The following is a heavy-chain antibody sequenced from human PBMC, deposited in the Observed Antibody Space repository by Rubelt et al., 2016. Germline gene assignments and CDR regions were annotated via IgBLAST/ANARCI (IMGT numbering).Heavy chain of an antibody. Sequence: QVQLVQSGAEVKKPGASVKVSCKASGYTFTGYYMHWVRQAPGQGLEWVGRINPNSGGTNYAQKFQGRGTMTRDTSITTAYMELSRLRSDDTAVFYCARESSSGWDIDYWGQGTLVTVSS. CDR1: GYTFTGYY. CDR3: ARESSSGWDIDY. CDR2: INPNSGGT. V-gene: IGHV1-2*06. J-gene: IGHJ4*02. D-gene: IGHD6-19*01.